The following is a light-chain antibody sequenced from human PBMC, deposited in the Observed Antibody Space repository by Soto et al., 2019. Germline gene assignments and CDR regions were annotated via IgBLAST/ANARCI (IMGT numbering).Light chain of an antibody. CDR2: LGY. CDR3: MRSLESRT. Sequence: DIVMTQSPLSLTVTPGEPASISCRSSRSLLKANGYTYFHWFLQKPGQSQQLLICLGYNRAPGVPDKFSGAGSGIDFTLESRRVEAEDVGVYYCMRSLESRTFGQGTKVEI. V-gene: IGKV2-28*01. CDR1: RSLLKANGYTY. J-gene: IGKJ1*01.